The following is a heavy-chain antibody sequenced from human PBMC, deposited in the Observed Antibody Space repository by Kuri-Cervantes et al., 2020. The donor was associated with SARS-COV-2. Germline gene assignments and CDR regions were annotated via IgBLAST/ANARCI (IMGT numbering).Heavy chain of an antibody. D-gene: IGHD3-10*01. CDR1: ETTFPNYD. CDR3: ATAPPFGYNWFDP. J-gene: IGHJ5*02. Sequence: ASVKVSCKTPETTFPNYDINWVRQATGQGLEWMGMVKTNSGNTLYAQFFQGRVTMTRDISTSTVYMELSSLRSEDTAVYYCATAPPFGYNWFDPWGQGTLVTVSS. CDR2: VKTNSGNT. V-gene: IGHV1-8*01.